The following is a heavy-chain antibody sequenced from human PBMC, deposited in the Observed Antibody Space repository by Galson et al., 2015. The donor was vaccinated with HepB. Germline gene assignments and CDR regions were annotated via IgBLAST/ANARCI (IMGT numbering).Heavy chain of an antibody. CDR1: GLTFSNYG. V-gene: IGHV3-30*18. Sequence: SLRLSCAASGLTFSNYGMHWVRQAPGKGLEWVAVISYDGSNKYYADSAKGRFTISRDNSKNTLYLQMNSLRAEDTALYYCAKDPYLYSALAGTMAGFDYWGQGPLVTVSS. D-gene: IGHD6-19*01. J-gene: IGHJ4*02. CDR3: AKDPYLYSALAGTMAGFDY. CDR2: ISYDGSNK.